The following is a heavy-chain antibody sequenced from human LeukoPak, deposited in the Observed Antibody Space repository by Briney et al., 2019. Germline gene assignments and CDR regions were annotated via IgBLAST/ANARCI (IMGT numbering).Heavy chain of an antibody. CDR2: IYYSGST. V-gene: IGHV4-59*01. J-gene: IGHJ4*02. D-gene: IGHD6-13*01. CDR1: GGSISSYY. Sequence: SETLSLTCTVPGGSISSYYWSWIRQPPGKGLEWIGYIYYSGSTNYHRSLKGRVPISVAKSKNQSSLKLSSVPAADTAVYYCARTRKQQLVLFDYWGQGTLVTVSS. CDR3: ARTRKQQLVLFDY.